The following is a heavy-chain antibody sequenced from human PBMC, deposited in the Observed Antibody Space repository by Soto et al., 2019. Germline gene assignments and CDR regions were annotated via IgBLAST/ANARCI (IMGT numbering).Heavy chain of an antibody. CDR2: VRYDGINK. D-gene: IGHD2-21*02. V-gene: IGHV3-30*02. CDR1: GFAFSSYG. J-gene: IGHJ4*02. CDR3: AKLPNCGGDCYFDS. Sequence: QVQLVESGGGVVQPGGSLRLSCAASGFAFSSYGMHWVRQAPGKGLEWVAVVRYDGINKYYADSVKGRFTISRDNSKSMVYLQMNSLRPDDTAVYYCAKLPNCGGDCYFDSWGQGTLVAVSS.